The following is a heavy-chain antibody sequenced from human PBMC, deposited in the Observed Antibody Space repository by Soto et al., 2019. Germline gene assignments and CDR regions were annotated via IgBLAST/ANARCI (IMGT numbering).Heavy chain of an antibody. CDR2: INHSGST. D-gene: IGHD6-19*01. J-gene: IGHJ6*02. CDR3: ARDLSAVAGTYYGMDV. Sequence: SATLSLTCADYGGSFSGYYSTWIRQPPGTGLEWIGEINHSGSTNYNPSLKSRVTISVDTSKNQFSLKLTSVTAADTAVYYCARDLSAVAGTYYGMDVWGQGTTVT. V-gene: IGHV4-34*01. CDR1: GGSFSGYY.